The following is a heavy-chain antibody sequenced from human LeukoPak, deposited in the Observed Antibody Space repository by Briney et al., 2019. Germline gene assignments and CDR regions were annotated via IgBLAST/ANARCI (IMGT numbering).Heavy chain of an antibody. D-gene: IGHD3-22*01. CDR2: INHSGGT. CDR1: GGSFSTYY. V-gene: IGHV4-34*01. J-gene: IGHJ4*01. CDR3: SRGRLGSGYLLGYDY. Sequence: SETLSLTCAVYGGSFSTYYWNWIRQPPGKGLEWIGEINHSGGTNYNPSLKSRVTISVDTSKNQFSLKLSSVTAADTAVYYCSRGRLGSGYLLGYDYWGHGTLVTVSS.